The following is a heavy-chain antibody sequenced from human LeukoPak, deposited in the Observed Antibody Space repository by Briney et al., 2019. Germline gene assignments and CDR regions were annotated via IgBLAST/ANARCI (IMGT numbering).Heavy chain of an antibody. CDR2: INHSGST. CDR1: GGSFSGYY. J-gene: IGHJ5*02. Sequence: SETLSLTCAVYGGSFSGYYWSWIRQPPGKGLEWIGEINHSGSTNYNPSLKSRVTISVDTSKNQFSLKLSSVTAADTAVYYCARSIVVVVAATWWFDPWGQGTLVTVSS. D-gene: IGHD2-15*01. V-gene: IGHV4-34*01. CDR3: ARSIVVVVAATWWFDP.